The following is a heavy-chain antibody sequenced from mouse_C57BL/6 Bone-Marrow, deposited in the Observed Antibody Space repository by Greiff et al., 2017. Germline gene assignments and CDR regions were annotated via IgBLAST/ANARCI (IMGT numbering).Heavy chain of an antibody. J-gene: IGHJ4*01. D-gene: IGHD2-2*01. CDR3: ARQNGYDGAMDY. CDR2: ISSGGSYT. CDR1: GFTFSSYG. Sequence: EVQRVESGGDLVKPGGSLKLSCAASGFTFSSYGMSWVRQTPDKRLEWVATISSGGSYTYYPDSVKGRFTISRDNAKNTLYLQMSSLKSEDTAMYYCARQNGYDGAMDYWGQGTSVTVSS. V-gene: IGHV5-6*01.